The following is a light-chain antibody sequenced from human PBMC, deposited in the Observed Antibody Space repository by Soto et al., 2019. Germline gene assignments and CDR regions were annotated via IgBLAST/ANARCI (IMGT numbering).Light chain of an antibody. CDR2: KVS. Sequence: DVVMTQSPLSLPVTLGQPASISCRSNQSLVHSDGIAYFSWFQQRPGRSPRRLIYKVSNRDSGVPVRFSGSGSGTDFALKISRVEAEDVGVYYCMQGKHWPITFGQGTRLEIK. J-gene: IGKJ5*01. V-gene: IGKV2-30*02. CDR1: QSLVHSDGIAY. CDR3: MQGKHWPIT.